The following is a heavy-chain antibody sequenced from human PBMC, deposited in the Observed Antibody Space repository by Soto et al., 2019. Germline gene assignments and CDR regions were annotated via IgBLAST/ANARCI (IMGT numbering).Heavy chain of an antibody. CDR3: SAERWYSYGLHS. V-gene: IGHV1-3*01. J-gene: IGHJ4*02. Sequence: QVQLVQSGAEVKKPGASVKVSCKASGYTFNRYAMHWVRQAPGPGLEWMGWINADNGDTRYSQMLQGRVTTAKDTSLTTDYMELGSPAFEDTAVYYCSAERWYSYGLHSWGQGALVTVSS. D-gene: IGHD5-18*01. CDR2: INADNGDT. CDR1: GYTFNRYA.